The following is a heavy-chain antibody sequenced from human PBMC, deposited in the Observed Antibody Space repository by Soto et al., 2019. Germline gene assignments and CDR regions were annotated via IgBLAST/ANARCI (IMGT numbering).Heavy chain of an antibody. CDR1: GGSFSGYY. CDR3: ARGDDFWSGYPFDF. D-gene: IGHD3-3*01. CDR2: INHSGST. V-gene: IGHV4-34*01. Sequence: QVQLQQWGAGLLKPSETLSLTCAVYGGSFSGYYWSWIRQPPGKGLEWIGEINHSGSTNYNPSLKSRITISVDTCKNQFSLKLSSVTAADTAVYYCARGDDFWSGYPFDFWGQGTLVAVSS. J-gene: IGHJ4*02.